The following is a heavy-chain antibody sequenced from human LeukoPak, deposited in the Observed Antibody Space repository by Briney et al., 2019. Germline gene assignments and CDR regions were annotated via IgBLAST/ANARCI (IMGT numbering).Heavy chain of an antibody. J-gene: IGHJ5*02. V-gene: IGHV1-2*02. CDR1: GYIFIGYY. Sequence: ASVNVSCKASGYIFIGYYIHWVRQAPGQGLEWMGWINPNSGDTNYAQKFQGRVTMTRDTSISTAYMELTRLRSDDTAVYYCARGLDPWGQGTPVTVSS. CDR3: ARGLDP. CDR2: INPNSGDT.